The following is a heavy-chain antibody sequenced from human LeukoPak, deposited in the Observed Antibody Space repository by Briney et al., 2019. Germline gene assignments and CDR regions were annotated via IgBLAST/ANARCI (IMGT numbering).Heavy chain of an antibody. Sequence: PSETLSLTCTVSGGSISGFYWSRIRQPPGKGLEWIGYIYYSGSTNYNPSLQSRVTISVDTSKNQFSLKLSSVTAADTAVYYCARASGSVAAAGGWFDPWGQGTLVTVSS. CDR2: IYYSGST. J-gene: IGHJ5*02. CDR1: GGSISGFY. CDR3: ARASGSVAAAGGWFDP. D-gene: IGHD6-13*01. V-gene: IGHV4-59*12.